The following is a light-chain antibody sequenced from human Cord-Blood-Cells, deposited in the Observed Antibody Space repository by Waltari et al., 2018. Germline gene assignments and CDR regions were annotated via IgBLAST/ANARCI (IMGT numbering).Light chain of an antibody. J-gene: IGKJ2*01. CDR1: WSISSW. Sequence: DIQMTQSPSTLSASVRDRVTITCPASWSISSWLAWYHQKPGKAPKLLIYKASRLESGVPSRFSGSGSGTEFTLTISSLQPGDFATYDGRQYNSHSYTFGHGTKLEIK. V-gene: IGKV1-5*03. CDR3: RQYNSHSYT. CDR2: KAS.